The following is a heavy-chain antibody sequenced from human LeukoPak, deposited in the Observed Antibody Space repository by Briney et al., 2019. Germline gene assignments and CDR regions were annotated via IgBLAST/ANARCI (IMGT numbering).Heavy chain of an antibody. CDR3: ARTYYYDSSGYIY. CDR1: GGSISSSNW. CDR2: IYHSGST. Sequence: SGTLSLTCAVSGGSISSSNWWSWVRPPPGEGLEWIGEIYHSGSTNYNPSLKSRVTISVDKSKNQFSLKLSSVTAADTAVYYCARTYYYDSSGYIYWGQGTLVTVSS. J-gene: IGHJ4*02. D-gene: IGHD3-22*01. V-gene: IGHV4-4*02.